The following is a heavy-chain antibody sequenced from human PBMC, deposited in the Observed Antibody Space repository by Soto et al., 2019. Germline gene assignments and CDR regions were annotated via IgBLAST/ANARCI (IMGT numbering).Heavy chain of an antibody. CDR2: IIPIFVTA. V-gene: IGHV1-69*01. Sequence: QVQLVQSGAEVKKPGSSVKVSCKASGGTFSSYAISWVRQAPGQGLEWMGGIIPIFVTANYAQKFKGRVRITADESTSTAYMELGSRRSEDTAVYYCARGSSSSGYLPGLWYYGMDVWGQGTTVTVSS. J-gene: IGHJ6*02. D-gene: IGHD3-22*01. CDR1: GGTFSSYA. CDR3: ARGSSSSGYLPGLWYYGMDV.